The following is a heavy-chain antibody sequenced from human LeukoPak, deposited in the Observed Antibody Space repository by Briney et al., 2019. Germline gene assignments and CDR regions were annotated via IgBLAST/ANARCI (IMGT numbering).Heavy chain of an antibody. Sequence: GGSLRLSCAASGFTFSSYSMNWVRQAPGKGLEWVSYISSSSSTIYYADSVKGRFTISRDDSKKTLYLQMNSLRAEDTAVYYCAKSGLNRFDYWGQGILVTVSS. CDR2: ISSSSSTI. CDR1: GFTFSSYS. D-gene: IGHD3-3*01. J-gene: IGHJ4*02. CDR3: AKSGLNRFDY. V-gene: IGHV3-48*01.